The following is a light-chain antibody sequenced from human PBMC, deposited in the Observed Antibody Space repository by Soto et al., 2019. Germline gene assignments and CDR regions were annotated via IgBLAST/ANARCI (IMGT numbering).Light chain of an antibody. V-gene: IGKV3-11*01. J-gene: IGKJ1*01. CDR2: GAA. CDR1: QNINNY. Sequence: EIELTQAPATLSLSPGERATLSCRASQNINNYLAWYQQKPGQAPRLLIYGAANRATDIPASFSGSGSGTDFTLTISSLEPEDFAVYYCQQRHNWPRTFGQGTKVEIK. CDR3: QQRHNWPRT.